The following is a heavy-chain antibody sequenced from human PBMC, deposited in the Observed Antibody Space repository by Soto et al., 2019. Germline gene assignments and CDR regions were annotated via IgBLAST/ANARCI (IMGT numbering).Heavy chain of an antibody. CDR3: ARDAPGLRYFEYYFDY. V-gene: IGHV1-69*12. Sequence: QVQLVQSGAAVKKPGSSVKVSCKASGGTFSSYAISWVRQAPGQGLEWMGGIIPIFGTANYAQKFQGRVTITADESTSTAYMELSSLRSEDTAVYYCARDAPGLRYFEYYFDYWGQGTLVTVSS. CDR2: IIPIFGTA. J-gene: IGHJ4*02. CDR1: GGTFSSYA. D-gene: IGHD3-9*01.